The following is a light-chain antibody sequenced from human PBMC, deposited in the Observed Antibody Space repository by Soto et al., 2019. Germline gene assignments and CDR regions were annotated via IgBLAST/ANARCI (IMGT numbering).Light chain of an antibody. Sequence: QSALTQPASVSGSPGQSITISCTGTSSDVGGYNYVSWYQQHPGKAPKLMIYDVSNRPSGVSNRFSGSKSGNTASLTISGIKAEDEADYYCCSFTTSSTVLFGGGTKLTVL. J-gene: IGLJ2*01. V-gene: IGLV2-14*03. CDR2: DVS. CDR1: SSDVGGYNY. CDR3: CSFTTSSTVL.